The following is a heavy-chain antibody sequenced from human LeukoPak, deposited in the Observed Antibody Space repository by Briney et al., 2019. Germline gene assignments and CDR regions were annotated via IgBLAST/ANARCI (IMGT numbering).Heavy chain of an antibody. D-gene: IGHD6-6*01. J-gene: IGHJ4*02. CDR1: GGSFSGYY. CDR3: ARAGRAARPGGNFDY. CDR2: INHSGST. V-gene: IGHV4-34*01. Sequence: PSETLSLTCAVYGGSFSGYYWSWIRQPPGKGLEWIGEINHSGSTNYNPSLKSRVTISVDTSKNQFSLKLSSVTAADTAVYYCARAGRAARPGGNFDYWGQGTLVTVSS.